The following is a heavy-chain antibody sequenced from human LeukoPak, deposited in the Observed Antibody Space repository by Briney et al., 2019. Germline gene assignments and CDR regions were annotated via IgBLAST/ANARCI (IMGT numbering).Heavy chain of an antibody. CDR3: ARSLDILTGYLYWYFDL. J-gene: IGHJ2*01. Sequence: SETLSLTCTVSGGSISSYYWSWIRQPAGKGLEWIGRIYTSGSTNYNPSLKSRVTMSVDTSKNQFSLKLSSVTAADTAVYYCARSLDILTGYLYWYFDLWGRGTLVTVSS. V-gene: IGHV4-4*07. CDR1: GGSISSYY. CDR2: IYTSGST. D-gene: IGHD3-9*01.